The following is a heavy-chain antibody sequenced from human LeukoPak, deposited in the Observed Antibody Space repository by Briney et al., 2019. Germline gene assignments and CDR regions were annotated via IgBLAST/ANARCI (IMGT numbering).Heavy chain of an antibody. D-gene: IGHD3-10*01. Sequence: SETLSLTCTVSGGSISNYYWSWIRQPPGKGLEWIGYIHYSGSTNYNPSLKSRVTISVDTSKNQFSLKLSSVTAADTAVYYCARDEMRYYYGSGSHRGFDYWGQGTLVTVSS. CDR2: IHYSGST. J-gene: IGHJ4*02. CDR1: GGSISNYY. V-gene: IGHV4-59*12. CDR3: ARDEMRYYYGSGSHRGFDY.